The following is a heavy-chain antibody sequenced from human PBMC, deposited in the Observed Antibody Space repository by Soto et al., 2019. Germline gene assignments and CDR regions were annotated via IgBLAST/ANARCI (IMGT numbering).Heavy chain of an antibody. V-gene: IGHV3-33*01. J-gene: IGHJ6*02. CDR3: ARDTVTLRGPAYYYYYGMDV. CDR1: GFTFSSYG. Sequence: PWGSLRLCCAASGFTFSSYGMHWVRQAPGKGLEWVAVIWYDGSNKYYADSVKGRFTISRGNSKNTLYPQMNSLRAEDTAVYYCARDTVTLRGPAYYYYYGMDVWGQGTTVTVSS. D-gene: IGHD4-17*01. CDR2: IWYDGSNK.